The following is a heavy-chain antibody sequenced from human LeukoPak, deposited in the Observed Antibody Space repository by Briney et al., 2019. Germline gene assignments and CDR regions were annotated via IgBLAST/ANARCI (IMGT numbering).Heavy chain of an antibody. Sequence: GGSLRLSCAASGFTFSSYWMHWVRQVPGKGLVWVSQINTDGSRTTYADSVKGRFTISRDNAKNTLYLQMNSLRAEDTAVYYCARYCSSTSCYNSWGQGTLVTVSS. D-gene: IGHD2-2*02. CDR1: GFTFSSYW. CDR2: INTDGSRT. CDR3: ARYCSSTSCYNS. J-gene: IGHJ4*02. V-gene: IGHV3-74*03.